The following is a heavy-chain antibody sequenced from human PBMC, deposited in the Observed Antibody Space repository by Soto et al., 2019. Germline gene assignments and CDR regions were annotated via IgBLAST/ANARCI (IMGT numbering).Heavy chain of an antibody. CDR3: AKLLWFGELFYYYGMDV. CDR1: GFTYSSYA. Sequence: HPGGSLRHSCADSGFTYSSYAMSWVRQAPGKELEWVSAISGSGGSTYYADAVKGRFTSSRDNSRNTLYLQMNSLRAEDTAVYYCAKLLWFGELFYYYGMDVLGQGTTVTV. J-gene: IGHJ6*02. CDR2: ISGSGGST. V-gene: IGHV3-23*01. D-gene: IGHD3-10*01.